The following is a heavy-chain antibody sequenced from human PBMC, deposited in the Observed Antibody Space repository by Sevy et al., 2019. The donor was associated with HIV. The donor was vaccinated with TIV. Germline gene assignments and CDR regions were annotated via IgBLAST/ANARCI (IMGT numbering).Heavy chain of an antibody. J-gene: IGHJ6*04. D-gene: IGHD3-9*01. V-gene: IGHV4-34*01. Sequence: SETLSLTCAVYGGSFSGYYWSWIRQPPGKGLEWIGEINYSGSPNYNPSLKSLVPISVETSKNQFSLKLCSVTAADTAVYYCARYANYDIFTGRPYYYYGMDVWGEGTTVTVSS. CDR2: INYSGSP. CDR3: ARYANYDIFTGRPYYYYGMDV. CDR1: GGSFSGYY.